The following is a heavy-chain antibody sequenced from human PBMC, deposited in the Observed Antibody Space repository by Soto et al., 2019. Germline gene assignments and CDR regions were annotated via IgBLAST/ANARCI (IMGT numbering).Heavy chain of an antibody. Sequence: AGWSLRLSCASSVFTFISYSMNWVRQAPGKGLEWVSYISSSSSSIYYADSVKGRFTISRDNAKNSLYLQMNSLRDEDTAVYYCARDYEYWSGYYKGFDYWGQGTLVTVSS. J-gene: IGHJ4*02. CDR2: ISSSSSSI. V-gene: IGHV3-48*02. CDR3: ARDYEYWSGYYKGFDY. D-gene: IGHD3-3*01. CDR1: VFTFISYS.